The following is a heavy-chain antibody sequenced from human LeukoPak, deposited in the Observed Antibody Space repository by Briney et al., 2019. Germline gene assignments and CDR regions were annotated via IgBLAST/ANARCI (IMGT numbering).Heavy chain of an antibody. CDR3: ARLSIVAYAFDI. CDR1: GGSISSSSYY. Sequence: SETLSLTCTVSGGSISSSSYYWGWIRQPPGKGLEWIGGIYYSGSTYYNPSLKSRVTISVDTSKNQFSLKLSSVTAADTAVYYCARLSIVAYAFDIWGQGTMVTVSS. V-gene: IGHV4-39*07. J-gene: IGHJ3*02. D-gene: IGHD5-12*01. CDR2: IYYSGST.